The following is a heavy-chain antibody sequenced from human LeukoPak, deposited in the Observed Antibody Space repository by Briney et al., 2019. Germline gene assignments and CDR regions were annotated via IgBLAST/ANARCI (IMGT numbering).Heavy chain of an antibody. CDR1: GFTFSNAW. Sequence: GGSLRLSCAASGFTFSNAWMSWVRQAPGKGLEWVGRIKSKTDGGTTDYFAPGKGTFTISRDESKNTLYLQMNSLKTEDTAVYYCSTKTVVRGVITYYYYYMDVWGKGTTVTVSS. D-gene: IGHD3-10*01. CDR3: STKTVVRGVITYYYYYMDV. J-gene: IGHJ6*03. V-gene: IGHV3-15*01. CDR2: IKSKTDGGTT.